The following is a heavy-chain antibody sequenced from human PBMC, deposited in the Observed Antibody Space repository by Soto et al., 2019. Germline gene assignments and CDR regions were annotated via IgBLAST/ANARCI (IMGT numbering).Heavy chain of an antibody. D-gene: IGHD6-19*01. CDR3: ARDRSGSGWFNAFDI. V-gene: IGHV6-1*01. CDR2: TYYRSKWYN. CDR1: GDSVCSSTAA. Sequence: SQTRSLTCAISGDSVCSSTAAWNWIRQSPSRGLEWLGRTYYRSKWYNDYAVYVKSRITINPDTSKHQFSLQLNSVTPEDTAVYYCARDRSGSGWFNAFDIWGHGTMVTVSS. J-gene: IGHJ3*02.